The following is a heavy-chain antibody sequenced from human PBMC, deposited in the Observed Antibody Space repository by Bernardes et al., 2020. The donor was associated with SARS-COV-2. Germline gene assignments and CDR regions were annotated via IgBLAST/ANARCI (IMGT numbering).Heavy chain of an antibody. J-gene: IGHJ4*02. Sequence: SRNHSLTSVISWDSFSSNSAAWNLLRQSPSRGLEWLGRTYYRTKWYNEYAVSVKSRLTINPDTSKNQFSLQLNSVTPDDTALYYCAKFFDYWGQGTLVTVSS. CDR3: AKFFDY. V-gene: IGHV6-1*01. CDR1: WDSFSSNSAA. CDR2: TYYRTKWYN.